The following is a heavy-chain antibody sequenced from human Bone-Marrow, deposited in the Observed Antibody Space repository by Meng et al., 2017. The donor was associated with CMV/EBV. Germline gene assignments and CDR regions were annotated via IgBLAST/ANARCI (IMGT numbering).Heavy chain of an antibody. CDR1: GFTFRDFG. V-gene: IGHV3-30*02. J-gene: IGHJ5*02. D-gene: IGHD1-7*01. CDR3: AKPPLHYERCGQNYFDP. Sequence: GGPLRLSCEASGFTFRDFGMHWVRQAPGKGLEWVAFIQYDSNNRFYVDSVKGRFTVSRDNSKNILFLQMNSLRAEDSAVYYCAKPPLHYERCGQNYFDPWGRGTLVTVSS. CDR2: IQYDSNNR.